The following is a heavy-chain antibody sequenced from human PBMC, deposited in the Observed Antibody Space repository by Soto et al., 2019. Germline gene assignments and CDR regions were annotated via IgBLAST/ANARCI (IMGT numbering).Heavy chain of an antibody. V-gene: IGHV4-59*08. J-gene: IGHJ6*01. CDR2: VYDNGDS. Sequence: QVQLQESGPGLVKPSETLSLTCTVSGGSIDGYNCAWIRQTPGKALEWVGYVYDNGDSGYNPSLKSRVTLSMDTSKSQFSLRLRSVTAADTAVYYCLRQGIGRLHGLVDVWGRGTTVTVSS. D-gene: IGHD5-12*01. CDR3: LRQGIGRLHGLVDV. CDR1: GGSIDGYN.